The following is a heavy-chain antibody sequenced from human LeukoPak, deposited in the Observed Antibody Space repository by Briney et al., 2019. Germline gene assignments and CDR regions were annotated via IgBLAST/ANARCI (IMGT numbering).Heavy chain of an antibody. Sequence: GRSLRLSCAASGFTFSSYGIHWVRQAPGKGLEWVAVIWYDGSNKYYADSVKGRFTISRDNSKNTLYLQMNSLRAEDTAGYYCARATGDSSGYYRYYYGMDVWGQGTTVTVSS. J-gene: IGHJ6*02. V-gene: IGHV3-33*01. CDR3: ARATGDSSGYYRYYYGMDV. D-gene: IGHD3-22*01. CDR1: GFTFSSYG. CDR2: IWYDGSNK.